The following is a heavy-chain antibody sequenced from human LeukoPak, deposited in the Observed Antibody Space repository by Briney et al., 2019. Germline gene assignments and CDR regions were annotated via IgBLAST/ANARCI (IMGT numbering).Heavy chain of an antibody. CDR1: GYTFTGYY. CDR2: INPNSGGT. CDR3: ARQLDSSGYYWAFDY. V-gene: IGHV1-2*06. J-gene: IGHJ4*02. D-gene: IGHD3-22*01. Sequence: GASVKVSCKASGYTFTGYYMHWVRQAPGQRLEWMGRINPNSGGTNYAQKFQGRVTMTRDTSISTAYMELSRLRSDDTAVYYCARQLDSSGYYWAFDYWGQGTLVTVSS.